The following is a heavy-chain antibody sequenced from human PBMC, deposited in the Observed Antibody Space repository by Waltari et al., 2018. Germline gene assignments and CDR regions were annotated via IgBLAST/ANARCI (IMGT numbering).Heavy chain of an antibody. CDR2: IYYSGST. CDR3: ARIVVVGDAFDI. CDR1: GGSISSYY. V-gene: IGHV4-59*01. Sequence: QVQLQQWGAGLLKPSETLSLTCAVSGGSISSYYWSWIRQPPGKGLEWIGYIYYSGSTNYNPSLKSRVTISVDTSKNQFSLKLSSVTAADTAVYYCARIVVVGDAFDIWGQGTMVTVSS. J-gene: IGHJ3*02. D-gene: IGHD3-22*01.